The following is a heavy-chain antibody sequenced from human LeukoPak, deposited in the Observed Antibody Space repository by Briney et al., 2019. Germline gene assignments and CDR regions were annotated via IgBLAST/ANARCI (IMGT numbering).Heavy chain of an antibody. CDR1: GFNFSSYE. CDR2: ISSSGSSI. Sequence: GGSLRLSCAASGFNFSSYEVNWVRQAPGKGLEWLSYISSSGSSIYYADSVKGRFTLSRDNDKNSLYLKMNSLRAEDTALYYCAREHVYHFDYWGQGTLVTVSS. V-gene: IGHV3-48*03. J-gene: IGHJ4*02. D-gene: IGHD2-2*01. CDR3: AREHVYHFDY.